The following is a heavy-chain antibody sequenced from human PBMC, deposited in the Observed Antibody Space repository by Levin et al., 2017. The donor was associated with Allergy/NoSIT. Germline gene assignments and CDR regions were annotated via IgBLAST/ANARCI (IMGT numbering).Heavy chain of an antibody. Sequence: SGTLSLTCAVSGDSITNNRWWGWIRQPPGKGLEWIGYIYHSGSTYYNPSLKDRVTMSVDTSKNQLSLKLRSVTAVDTAVYYCARGGIVPADPLFDFWGQGTLVTVSS. J-gene: IGHJ4*02. CDR3: ARGGIVPADPLFDF. V-gene: IGHV4-28*03. D-gene: IGHD2-2*01. CDR2: IYHSGST. CDR1: GDSITNNRW.